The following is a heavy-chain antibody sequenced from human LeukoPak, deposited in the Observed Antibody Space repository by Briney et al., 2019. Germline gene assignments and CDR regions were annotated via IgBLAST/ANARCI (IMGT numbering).Heavy chain of an antibody. Sequence: GGPLRLSCPASGFTFSSYAMSWVRHPPGKGLEWVAAIIGSGGSTYYADSVKGRFTISRDNSKNTLYLQMNSLRDEDTAVYYCAKMDLSSWPDYYFAYWGQGTLVTVSP. CDR1: GFTFSSYA. J-gene: IGHJ4*02. CDR2: IIGSGGST. V-gene: IGHV3-23*01. D-gene: IGHD6-13*01. CDR3: AKMDLSSWPDYYFAY.